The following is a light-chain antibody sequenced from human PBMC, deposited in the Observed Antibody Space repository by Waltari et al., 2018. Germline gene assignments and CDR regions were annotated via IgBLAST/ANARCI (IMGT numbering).Light chain of an antibody. CDR2: DAS. CDR1: QSVSSY. CDR3: QQRSNWSLT. V-gene: IGKV3D-11*02. Sequence: IVLTQSPAPLSLSPGERSTLSCRASQSVSSYLAWYQQKPCQAPRLLIYDASNRATGIPARFSGSGPGTDFTLTISSLEPEDFAVYYCQQRSNWSLTFGGGTKVEIK. J-gene: IGKJ4*01.